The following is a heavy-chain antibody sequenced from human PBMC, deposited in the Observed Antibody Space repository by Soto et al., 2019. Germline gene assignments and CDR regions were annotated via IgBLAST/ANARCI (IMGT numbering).Heavy chain of an antibody. Sequence: GGSLRLSCAASGFTFSSYWMHWVRQAPGKGLVWVSRINSDGSSTSYADSVKGRFTISRDNAKNTLYLQMNSLRAEDTAVYYCARAGGGYSYGSRYYYYYGMDVWGQGTTVTVSS. V-gene: IGHV3-74*01. CDR2: INSDGSST. D-gene: IGHD5-18*01. CDR1: GFTFSSYW. CDR3: ARAGGGYSYGSRYYYYYGMDV. J-gene: IGHJ6*02.